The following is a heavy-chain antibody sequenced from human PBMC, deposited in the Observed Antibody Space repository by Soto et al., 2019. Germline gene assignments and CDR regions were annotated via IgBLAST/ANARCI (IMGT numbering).Heavy chain of an antibody. V-gene: IGHV4-4*02. CDR3: AKSGYYSLDY. CDR1: DGSITSDDW. D-gene: IGHD3-9*01. Sequence: SETLSLTCVVSDGSITSDDWWNWVRQPPEKGLEWIGEIHHSGSTNYNPSLKSRITISVDKSKSQFSLTLTSVTAADTAIYYCAKSGYYSLDYWGQGTPVTVSS. J-gene: IGHJ4*02. CDR2: IHHSGST.